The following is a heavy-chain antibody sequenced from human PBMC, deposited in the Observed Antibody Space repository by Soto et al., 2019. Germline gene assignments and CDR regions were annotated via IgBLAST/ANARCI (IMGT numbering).Heavy chain of an antibody. J-gene: IGHJ6*04. Sequence: EVQLVESGGGLVKTGGSLRLSCAASGFTFTNAWMNWVRQAPGKGLEWVGRIKSKTDGGTTDYAAPVQGRFSISRDDSQTTLYLQMNSLKTDYSAVYYCTTARFHYYDMDVWDKGTTSTVSS. CDR3: TTARFHYYDMDV. CDR1: GFTFTNAW. CDR2: IKSKTDGGTT. V-gene: IGHV3-15*07. D-gene: IGHD3-10*01.